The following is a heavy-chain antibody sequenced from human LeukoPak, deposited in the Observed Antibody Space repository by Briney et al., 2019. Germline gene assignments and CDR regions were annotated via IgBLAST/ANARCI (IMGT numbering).Heavy chain of an antibody. D-gene: IGHD3-3*01. Sequence: GGSLRVSCAASGFTFSSYAMSWVRQAPGNGLEWVSAISGSGGSTYYADSVKGRFTISRDNSKNTLYLQMNSLRAEDTAVYYCAKDVPVLRFLEWPTYFDYWGQGTLVTVSS. CDR2: ISGSGGST. CDR3: AKDVPVLRFLEWPTYFDY. V-gene: IGHV3-23*01. CDR1: GFTFSSYA. J-gene: IGHJ4*02.